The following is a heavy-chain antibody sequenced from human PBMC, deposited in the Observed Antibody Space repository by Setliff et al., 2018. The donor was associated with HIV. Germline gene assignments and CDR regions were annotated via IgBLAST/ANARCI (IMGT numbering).Heavy chain of an antibody. D-gene: IGHD6-19*01. J-gene: IGHJ4*01. CDR3: ARNQGDASGWYAGDY. V-gene: IGHV1-46*01. Sequence: ASVKVSCKASGYTFTSYPMHWVRQAPGQGLEWMGVINTSGGSAGYAEKFRGRVTMTRDTSTNTVYMDLRNLRSEDTAIYYCARNQGDASGWYAGDYWGHGTQVTVSS. CDR1: GYTFTSYP. CDR2: INTSGGSA.